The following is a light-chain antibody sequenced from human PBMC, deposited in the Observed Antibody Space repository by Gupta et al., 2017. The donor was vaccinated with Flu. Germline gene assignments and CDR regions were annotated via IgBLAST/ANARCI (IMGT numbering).Light chain of an antibody. J-gene: IGKJ4*02. Sequence: PSTLSASAIDSITRNCRADTDKSISLAWYHQRPGKDPKRLIYTASTVHSGVPARFSGSGSGTDFTLKISRVETEDVETYYCTQAEHVPCTFGGGTKVEIK. CDR1: TDKSIS. V-gene: IGKV1-27*01. CDR2: TAS. CDR3: TQAEHVPCT.